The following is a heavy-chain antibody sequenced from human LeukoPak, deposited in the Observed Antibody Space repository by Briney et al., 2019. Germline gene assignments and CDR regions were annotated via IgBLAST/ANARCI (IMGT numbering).Heavy chain of an antibody. V-gene: IGHV4-39*01. D-gene: IGHD2-15*01. CDR3: ARVVYCSGGSCYDY. Sequence: SETLSLTCTVSGGSISSSSYYWGWIRQPPGTGLEWIGSIYYSGSTYYNPSLKSRVTISVDTSKNQLSLKLSSVTAADTAVYYCARVVYCSGGSCYDYWGQGTLVTVSS. CDR1: GGSISSSSYY. CDR2: IYYSGST. J-gene: IGHJ4*02.